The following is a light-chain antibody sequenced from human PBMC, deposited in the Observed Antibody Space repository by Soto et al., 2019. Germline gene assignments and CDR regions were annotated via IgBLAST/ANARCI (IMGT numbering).Light chain of an antibody. V-gene: IGKV3-20*01. Sequence: EIVLTQSPGTLSLPPGERATLSCRASQTLTSTYLAWYQQKPGQAPRLLIYGASTRATGIPDRFSGSGSGTDFTLTISRLEPEDFAVYYCQQYHTSLLTFGGGTKVDI. J-gene: IGKJ4*01. CDR2: GAS. CDR1: QTLTSTY. CDR3: QQYHTSLLT.